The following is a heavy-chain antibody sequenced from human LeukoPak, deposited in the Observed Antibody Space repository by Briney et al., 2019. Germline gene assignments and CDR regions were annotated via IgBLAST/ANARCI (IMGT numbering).Heavy chain of an antibody. D-gene: IGHD3-3*01. CDR2: MNPNSGNT. Sequence: GASVKVSCKASGHTFTSYHINWVRQATGQGLEWMGWMNPNSGNTGYAQKFQGRVTMTRNTSISTAYMKMSSLRYEDTAVYYCATSGTVWRRSSPNWFDPWGQGTLVTVSS. CDR3: ATSGTVWRRSSPNWFDP. J-gene: IGHJ5*02. V-gene: IGHV1-8*01. CDR1: GHTFTSYH.